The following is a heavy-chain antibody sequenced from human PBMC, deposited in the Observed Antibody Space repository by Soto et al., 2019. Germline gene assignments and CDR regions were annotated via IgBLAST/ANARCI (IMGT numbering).Heavy chain of an antibody. D-gene: IGHD3-10*01. J-gene: IGHJ4*02. CDR1: GFTFSSYA. V-gene: IGHV3-30-3*01. Sequence: GGSLRLSCAASGFTFSSYAMHWVRQAPGKGLEWVAVIAYDGSNKYYADSVKGRFIISRDNSKNTLYLEMNSLRAEDTAVYYCARESGEGGWGQGTLVTVSS. CDR2: IAYDGSNK. CDR3: ARESGEGG.